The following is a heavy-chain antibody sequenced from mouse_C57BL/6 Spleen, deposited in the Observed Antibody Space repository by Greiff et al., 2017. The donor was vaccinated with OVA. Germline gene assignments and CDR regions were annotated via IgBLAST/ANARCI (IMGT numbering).Heavy chain of an antibody. J-gene: IGHJ3*01. CDR1: GYSITSGYD. CDR2: ISYSGST. V-gene: IGHV3-1*01. D-gene: IGHD2-4*01. CDR3: ARGFPYDYAFAY. Sequence: EVQLQQSGPGMVKPSQSLSLTCTVTGYSITSGYDWHWIRHFPGNKLEWMGYISYSGSTNYNPSLKSRISITHDTSKNHFFLKLNSVTTEDTATYYCARGFPYDYAFAYWGQGTLVTVSA.